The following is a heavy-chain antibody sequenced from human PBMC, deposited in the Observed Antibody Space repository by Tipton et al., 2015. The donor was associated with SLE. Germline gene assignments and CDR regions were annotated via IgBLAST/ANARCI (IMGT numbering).Heavy chain of an antibody. V-gene: IGHV4-34*01. J-gene: IGHJ6*02. CDR2: INHSGST. CDR3: WRRDMDV. Sequence: TLSLTCAVYGESFSGFYWSWIRQFPGKGLEWIGEINHSGSTNYNPSLKSRVTISVDTSKNQFSLKLSSVTAADTAVYYCWRRDMDVWGQGTTVTVSS. CDR1: GESFSGFY.